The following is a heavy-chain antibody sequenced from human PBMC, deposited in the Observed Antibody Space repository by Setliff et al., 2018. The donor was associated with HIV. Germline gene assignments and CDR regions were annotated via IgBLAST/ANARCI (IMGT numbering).Heavy chain of an antibody. D-gene: IGHD6-13*01. CDR3: ATDPGYSSTWYSESFQH. CDR1: GFTFSDYY. J-gene: IGHJ1*01. CDR2: FDPEDGET. V-gene: IGHV1-24*01. Sequence: ASVKVSCKASGFTFSDYYMHWVRQAPGKGLEWMANFDPEDGETFYAQKFQGRLTMTEDTSTDTAYMELSSLRSDDTAMYYCATDPGYSSTWYSESFQHWGQGTVVTVSS.